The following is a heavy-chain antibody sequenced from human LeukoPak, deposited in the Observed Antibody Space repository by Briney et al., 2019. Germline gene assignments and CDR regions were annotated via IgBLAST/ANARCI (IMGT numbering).Heavy chain of an antibody. D-gene: IGHD3-22*01. CDR3: TTREGSSGYYDY. V-gene: IGHV1-18*01. CDR1: VYTFTIYG. J-gene: IGHJ4*02. Sequence: ASVKVSCKASVYTFTIYGISWVRQAPGQGLEWMGWISAYNGNTNYAQKLQGRVTMTTDTSTSTAYMELRSLRSDDTAVYYCTTREGSSGYYDYWGQGTLVTVSS. CDR2: ISAYNGNT.